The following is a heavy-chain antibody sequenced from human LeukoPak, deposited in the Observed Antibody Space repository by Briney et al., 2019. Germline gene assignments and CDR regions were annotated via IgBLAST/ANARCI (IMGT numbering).Heavy chain of an antibody. Sequence: SETLSLTCTVSGGSMSSSSYYWGWIRQPPGKGLEWIGSISYSGSTYYNPSLKSRVTISVDTSKNQFSLKLSSVTAADTAVYYCARNAAYNLDYWGQGTLVTVSS. J-gene: IGHJ4*02. V-gene: IGHV4-39*07. CDR3: ARNAAYNLDY. CDR2: ISYSGST. D-gene: IGHD1-14*01. CDR1: GGSMSSSSYY.